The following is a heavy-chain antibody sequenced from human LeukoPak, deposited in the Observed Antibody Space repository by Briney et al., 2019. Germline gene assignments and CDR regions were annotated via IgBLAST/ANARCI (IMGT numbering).Heavy chain of an antibody. CDR2: INPNSGGT. V-gene: IGHV1-2*02. D-gene: IGHD5-18*01. CDR1: GYTFTGYY. J-gene: IGHJ4*02. Sequence: GASVTVSCKASGYTFTGYYMHWVRQAPGQGLEWMGWINPNSGGTNYAQKFQGRVTMTRDTSISTAYMELSGLRSDDTAVYYCAREQLWQLGVFDYWGQGTLVTVSS. CDR3: AREQLWQLGVFDY.